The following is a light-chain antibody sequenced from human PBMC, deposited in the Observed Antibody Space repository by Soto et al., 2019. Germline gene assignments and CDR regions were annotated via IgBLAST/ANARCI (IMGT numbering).Light chain of an antibody. CDR2: GAL. Sequence: EVVLTQSPGTLSLSPGEGATLTCRASQSVVTNYLAWYQQKYGQSPRLLIYGALYRAPGIPDRFSGSGSGTDFTLSISRLEPEEFAVYYCQHYGRSDPITFGPGTKVDIK. J-gene: IGKJ3*01. V-gene: IGKV3-20*01. CDR1: QSVVTNY. CDR3: QHYGRSDPIT.